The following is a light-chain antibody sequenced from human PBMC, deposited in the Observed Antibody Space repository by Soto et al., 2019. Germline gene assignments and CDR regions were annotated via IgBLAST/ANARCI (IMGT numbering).Light chain of an antibody. V-gene: IGKV1-27*01. CDR2: GAY. CDR3: QQYNSYST. CDR1: PVIGNY. J-gene: IGKJ1*01. Sequence: DIQMTQSPSSLSASVGDRVTITCPPSPVIGNYLAWYQQKPGKVPKLLIYGAYTLQSGVPSRFSGSGSGTEFTLTISSLQPDDFATYYCQQYNSYSTFGQGTKVDI.